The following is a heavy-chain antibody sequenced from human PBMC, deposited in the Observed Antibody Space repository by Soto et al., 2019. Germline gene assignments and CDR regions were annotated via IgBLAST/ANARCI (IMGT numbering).Heavy chain of an antibody. CDR1: GYTFTSYA. D-gene: IGHD6-13*01. J-gene: IGHJ5*02. CDR3: ARPTSYSSSWSRNWFEP. CDR2: INAGNGNT. Sequence: ASVKVSCKASGYTFTSYAMHWVRQAPGQRLEWMGWINAGNGNTKYSQKFQGRVTTTRDTSASTAYMELSSLRSEDTAVYYCARPTSYSSSWSRNWFEPSGQGTLVTVSS. V-gene: IGHV1-3*01.